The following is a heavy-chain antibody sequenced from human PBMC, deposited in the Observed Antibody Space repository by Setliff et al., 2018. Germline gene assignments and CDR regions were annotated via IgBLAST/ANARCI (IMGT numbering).Heavy chain of an antibody. J-gene: IGHJ4*02. Sequence: SVKVSCKASGDSFSNYAISWVRQAPGQGLEWMGGIIPMFGTPAYTQKFQDRVTITTDESTNTAYMELSSLRYEDTAVYYCARDDGRAAVAEWFFDSWGQGSLVTVSS. CDR1: GDSFSNYA. CDR2: IIPMFGTP. V-gene: IGHV1-69*05. CDR3: ARDDGRAAVAEWFFDS. D-gene: IGHD3-3*01.